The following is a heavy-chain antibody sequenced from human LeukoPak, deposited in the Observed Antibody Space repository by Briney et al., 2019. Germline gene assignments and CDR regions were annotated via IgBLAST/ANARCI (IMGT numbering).Heavy chain of an antibody. D-gene: IGHD6-19*01. CDR2: IYYSGST. J-gene: IGHJ4*02. Sequence: SETLSLTCTVSGGSISSSSYYWGWIRQPPGKGLEWIGSIYYSGSTYYNPSLKSRVTISVDTSKNQFSLKLSSVTAADTAVYYCARLAPLGIAVAGTLLNFDYWGQGTLVTVSS. CDR1: GGSISSSSYY. V-gene: IGHV4-39*01. CDR3: ARLAPLGIAVAGTLLNFDY.